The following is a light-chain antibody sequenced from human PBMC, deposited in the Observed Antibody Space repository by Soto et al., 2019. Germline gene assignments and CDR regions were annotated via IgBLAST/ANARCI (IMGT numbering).Light chain of an antibody. V-gene: IGKV1-6*01. J-gene: IGKJ1*01. Sequence: IQMTQSPSSLSASVGDRVTITCRASQGIGNDLGWYQQKPGKAPKLLIYAASNLQSGVPSRFSGSGSGTDFTLTISSLQPEDFATYYCLQDYNYPWTFGQGTKVDIK. CDR1: QGIGND. CDR2: AAS. CDR3: LQDYNYPWT.